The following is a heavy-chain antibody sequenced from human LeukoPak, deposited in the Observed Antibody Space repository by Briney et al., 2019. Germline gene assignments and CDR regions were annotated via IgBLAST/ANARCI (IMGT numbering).Heavy chain of an antibody. CDR2: LVYDARS. CDR3: AREGRSLHTF. V-gene: IGHV3-33*01. J-gene: IGHJ4*02. CDR1: GFPFSSYG. D-gene: IGHD5/OR15-5a*01. Sequence: PGGSLRLSCAASGFPFSSYGMHWVRQAPGKGLEWVARLVYDARSDYANSVKGRFTISRDNAKNSLYLQMNSLRVEGTAVYYCAREGRSLHTFWGQGTLVTVSS.